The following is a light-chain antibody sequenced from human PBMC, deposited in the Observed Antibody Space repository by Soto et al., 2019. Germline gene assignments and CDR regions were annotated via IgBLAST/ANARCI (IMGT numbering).Light chain of an antibody. J-gene: IGKJ1*01. Sequence: AIQMTQTPSSLSASVGDRVTITCRASQGIRNDLGWYQQKPGKAPKLLIYAASSLQSGVPSRFSGSGSGTDFTLTINSLQPEDFATYYCLQDHNYPPTFGQGTKVDI. CDR3: LQDHNYPPT. CDR1: QGIRND. V-gene: IGKV1-6*01. CDR2: AAS.